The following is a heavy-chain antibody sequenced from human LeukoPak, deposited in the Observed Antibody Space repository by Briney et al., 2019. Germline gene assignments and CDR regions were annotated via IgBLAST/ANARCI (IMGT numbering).Heavy chain of an antibody. CDR1: GFTFNSYA. D-gene: IGHD1-1*01. CDR3: ARGSSPGGYGDYADY. CDR2: TSYDGSNK. V-gene: IGHV3-30-3*01. J-gene: IGHJ4*02. Sequence: GRSLRLSCAASGFTFNSYAMHWVRQAPGKGLEWVAVTSYDGSNKYYADSVKGRFTISRDNSKNTLSLQMNSLRAEDTALYYCARGSSPGGYGDYADYWGQGTLVTVSS.